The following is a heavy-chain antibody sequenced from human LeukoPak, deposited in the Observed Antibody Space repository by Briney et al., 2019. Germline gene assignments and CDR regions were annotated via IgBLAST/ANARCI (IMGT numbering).Heavy chain of an antibody. V-gene: IGHV3-20*04. CDR3: ATFVVTPTEGYYYYYMDV. Sequence: GGSLRLSCAASGFTFDDYGMSWVRQAPGKGLEWVSGINWNGGSTGYADSVKGRFTISRDNAKNSLYLQMNSLRAEDTAVYYCATFVVTPTEGYYYYYMDVWGKGTTVTVSS. CDR2: INWNGGST. D-gene: IGHD4-23*01. J-gene: IGHJ6*03. CDR1: GFTFDDYG.